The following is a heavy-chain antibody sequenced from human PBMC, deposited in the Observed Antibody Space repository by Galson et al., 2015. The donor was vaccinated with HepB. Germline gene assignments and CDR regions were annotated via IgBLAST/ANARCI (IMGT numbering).Heavy chain of an antibody. J-gene: IGHJ3*01. CDR1: GFTFNNYF. CDR2: ISYDGSNK. D-gene: IGHD2-15*01. Sequence: SLRLSCAASGFTFNNYFIHWVRQAPGEGLEWVALISYDGSNKDYADSVKGRFTISRDNSKNTLYLQMSSLRTDDTAIYYCAREGPLGYCSDSRCPGWAFDFWGQGTMVAVSS. V-gene: IGHV3-30*03. CDR3: AREGPLGYCSDSRCPGWAFDF.